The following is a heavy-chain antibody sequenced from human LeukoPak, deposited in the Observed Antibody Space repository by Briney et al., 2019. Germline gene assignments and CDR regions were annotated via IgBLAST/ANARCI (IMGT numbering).Heavy chain of an antibody. CDR2: INPYSGDT. CDR1: GYTFTGYH. CDR3: ARDQGSVTRSWYTGY. J-gene: IGHJ4*02. Sequence: WASVKVSCKASGYTFTGYHIHWVRQAPGQGVEWMGRINPYSGDTDFAQKFQGRVTMTRNTSITTAYMDLSSLTPDDTAVYFCARDQGSVTRSWYTGYWGQGTQVTVSS. D-gene: IGHD6-13*01. V-gene: IGHV1-2*06.